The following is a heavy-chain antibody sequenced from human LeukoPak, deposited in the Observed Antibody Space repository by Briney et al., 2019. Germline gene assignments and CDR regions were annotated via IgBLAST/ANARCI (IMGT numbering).Heavy chain of an antibody. CDR3: ASAGRTSSSRNGGEIDY. Sequence: PSETLSLTCAVYGGSFSGYYWSWIRQPPGKGLEWIGRIYTSGSTNYNPSLKSRVTMSVDTSKNQFSLKLSSVTAADTAVYYCASAGRTSSSRNGGEIDYWGQGTLVTVSS. V-gene: IGHV4-59*10. CDR1: GGSFSGYY. CDR2: IYTSGST. J-gene: IGHJ4*02. D-gene: IGHD2-2*01.